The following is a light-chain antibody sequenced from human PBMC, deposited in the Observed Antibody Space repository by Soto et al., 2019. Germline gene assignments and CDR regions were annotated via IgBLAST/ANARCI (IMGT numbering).Light chain of an antibody. CDR3: QQYNSYSWT. Sequence: DIRMTQSPSTLSASVGDSVTITCRASQTITTRLAWYQQKPGKAPKLLIYDASALQSGVPSRFSGRGSGTEFTLTISSLQPDDFATYFCQQYNSYSWTFGQGTKVEIK. CDR1: QTITTR. J-gene: IGKJ1*01. CDR2: DAS. V-gene: IGKV1-5*01.